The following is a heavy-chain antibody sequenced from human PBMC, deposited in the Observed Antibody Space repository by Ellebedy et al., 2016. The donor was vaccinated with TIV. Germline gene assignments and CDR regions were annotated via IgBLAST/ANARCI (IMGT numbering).Heavy chain of an antibody. CDR2: MNPNSGNT. D-gene: IGHD5-18*01. CDR1: GYTFTSYD. Sequence: AASVKVSCKASGYTFTSYDINWVRQATGQGLEWMGWMNPNSGNTGYAQKFQGRVTMTEDTSTDTAYMELSSLRSEDTAVYYCATEDTAMVTWGQGTLVTVSS. J-gene: IGHJ4*02. CDR3: ATEDTAMVT. V-gene: IGHV1-8*01.